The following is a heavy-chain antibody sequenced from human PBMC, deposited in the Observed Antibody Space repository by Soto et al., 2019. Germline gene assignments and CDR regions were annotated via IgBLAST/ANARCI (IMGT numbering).Heavy chain of an antibody. CDR2: ISSSGSTI. D-gene: IGHD3-10*01. J-gene: IGHJ3*02. V-gene: IGHV3-48*03. Sequence: EVQLVESGGGLVQPGGSLRLSCAASGLTFSSYEMNWVRQAPGKGLEWVSYISSSGSTIYYADSVKGRFTISRDNSKNSVCLQMNSLSAEDTAVYYCARGLVGYYGSFEIWGQGTKVSVSS. CDR3: ARGLVGYYGSFEI. CDR1: GLTFSSYE.